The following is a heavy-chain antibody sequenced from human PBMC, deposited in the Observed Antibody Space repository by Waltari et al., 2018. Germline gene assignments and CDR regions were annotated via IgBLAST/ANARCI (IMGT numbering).Heavy chain of an antibody. Sequence: QVQLVQSGAEVKKPGSSVKVSCKASGGTFRSYASSWVRQAPGQGLEWVGVIIPIFGTANYAQKFQGRVTITADESTSTAYMELSSLRSEDTAVYYCARPGSTSHHFGMDVWGQGTTVTVSS. J-gene: IGHJ6*02. D-gene: IGHD2-2*01. V-gene: IGHV1-69*12. CDR1: GGTFRSYA. CDR2: IIPIFGTA. CDR3: ARPGSTSHHFGMDV.